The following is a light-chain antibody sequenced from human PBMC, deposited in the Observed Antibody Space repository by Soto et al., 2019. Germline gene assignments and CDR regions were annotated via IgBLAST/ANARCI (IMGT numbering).Light chain of an antibody. V-gene: IGKV3-11*01. Sequence: EIVLTQSPATLSLSPGDRATLSCRASQSVGSYLGWYQQRPGQAPRLLIYDASNRATGIPARFSGSWSGTAFTLTISSLEPEDFAVYYCKQRSDWPSTFGGGTKVEIK. CDR3: KQRSDWPST. CDR1: QSVGSY. J-gene: IGKJ4*01. CDR2: DAS.